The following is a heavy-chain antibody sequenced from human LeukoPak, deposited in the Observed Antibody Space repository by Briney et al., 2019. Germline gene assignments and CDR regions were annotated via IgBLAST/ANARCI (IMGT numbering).Heavy chain of an antibody. Sequence: SETLSLTCNVSGYSISSGYYWSWIRQPPGKGLEWIGYIYYSGSTNYNPSLKSRVTISVDTSKNQFSLKLSSVTAADTAVYYCARSPSVYSSSWYFDYWGQGTLVTVSS. CDR1: GYSISSGYY. J-gene: IGHJ4*02. D-gene: IGHD6-13*01. V-gene: IGHV4-61*01. CDR3: ARSPSVYSSSWYFDY. CDR2: IYYSGST.